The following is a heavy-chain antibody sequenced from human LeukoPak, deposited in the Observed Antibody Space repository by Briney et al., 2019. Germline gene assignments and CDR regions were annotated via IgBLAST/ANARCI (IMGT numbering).Heavy chain of an antibody. V-gene: IGHV4-39*07. D-gene: IGHD5-18*01. CDR3: AREDTAMVTGNDY. CDR1: GGSISSSSYY. Sequence: PSETLSLTCTVSGGSISSSSYYWGWIRQPPGKGLEWIGSIYYSGCTYYNPSLKSRVTISVDTSKNQFSLKLSSVTAADTAVYYCAREDTAMVTGNDYWGQGTLVTVSS. J-gene: IGHJ4*02. CDR2: IYYSGCT.